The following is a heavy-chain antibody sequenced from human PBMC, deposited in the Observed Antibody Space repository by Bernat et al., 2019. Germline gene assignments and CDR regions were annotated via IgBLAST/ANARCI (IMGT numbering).Heavy chain of an antibody. CDR3: ARGITMIVVGKLDL. D-gene: IGHD3-22*01. J-gene: IGHJ2*01. CDR1: GFTVSSNY. Sequence: EVQLVETGGGLIQPGGSLRLSCAASGFTVSSNYMSWVRQAPGKGLEWVSVIYSGGSTYYADSVKGRFTISGDNSKNTLYLQMNSLRAEDTAVYYCARGITMIVVGKLDLWGRGTLVTVSS. CDR2: IYSGGST. V-gene: IGHV3-53*02.